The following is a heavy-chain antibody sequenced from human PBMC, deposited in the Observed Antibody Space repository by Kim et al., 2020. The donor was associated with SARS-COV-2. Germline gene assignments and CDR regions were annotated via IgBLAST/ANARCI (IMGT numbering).Heavy chain of an antibody. CDR1: GFTFSSYG. CDR2: IWYDGSNK. D-gene: IGHD6-13*01. J-gene: IGHJ6*02. V-gene: IGHV3-33*01. Sequence: GGSLRLSCAASGFTFSSYGMHWVRQAPGKGLEWVAVIWYDGSNKYYADSVKGRFTISRDNSKNTLYLQMNSLRAEDTAVYYCARKTLLAAGTLYYYGMDVWGQGTTVTVSS. CDR3: ARKTLLAAGTLYYYGMDV.